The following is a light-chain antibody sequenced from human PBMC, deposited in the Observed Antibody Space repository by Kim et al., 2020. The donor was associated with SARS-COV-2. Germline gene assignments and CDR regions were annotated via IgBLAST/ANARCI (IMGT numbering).Light chain of an antibody. Sequence: EIVLTQSPATLSVSPGESATLSCRASQSVRRNLAWYQQKPGQAPRLLIYGTSTRATGIPARFSGSGSGTEFTLTISSLQSEDFAVYYCQQYNNWPPLTFGGGTKVEIK. J-gene: IGKJ4*01. CDR1: QSVRRN. CDR3: QQYNNWPPLT. V-gene: IGKV3D-15*01. CDR2: GTS.